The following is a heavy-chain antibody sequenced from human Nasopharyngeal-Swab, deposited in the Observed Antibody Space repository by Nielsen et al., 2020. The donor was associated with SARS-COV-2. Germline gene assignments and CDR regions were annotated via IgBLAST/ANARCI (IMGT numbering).Heavy chain of an antibody. Sequence: GGSLILSCAASGFTFNNYNFNWVRQAPGKGLEWVSSISSSSSYIYYADSVKGRFTISRDNAKNSLYLQMNSLRAEDTAVYYCARDGLDYDFWSAYFMDVWGQGTTVTVSS. D-gene: IGHD3-3*01. J-gene: IGHJ6*02. CDR2: ISSSSSYI. V-gene: IGHV3-21*01. CDR1: GFTFNNYN. CDR3: ARDGLDYDFWSAYFMDV.